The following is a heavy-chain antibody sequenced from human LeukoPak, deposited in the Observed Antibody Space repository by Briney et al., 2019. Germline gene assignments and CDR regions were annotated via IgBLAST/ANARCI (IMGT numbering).Heavy chain of an antibody. D-gene: IGHD2-21*02. CDR3: ARFRTWGDKAFDY. V-gene: IGHV3-48*01. Sequence: PGGSLGLSCAASGFTFNAFGMNWVRQAPGKGLEWVSYIGTTSGAIYYADSVKGRFTISRDSVKNSLYLQMNSLRAEDTAVYYCARFRTWGDKAFDYWGQGTLVTVSS. J-gene: IGHJ4*02. CDR1: GFTFNAFG. CDR2: IGTTSGAI.